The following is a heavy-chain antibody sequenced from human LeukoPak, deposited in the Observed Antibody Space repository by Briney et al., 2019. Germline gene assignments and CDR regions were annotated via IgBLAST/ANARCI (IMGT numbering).Heavy chain of an antibody. J-gene: IGHJ4*02. V-gene: IGHV3-9*01. D-gene: IGHD4-11*01. CDR1: GFTFDDYA. Sequence: GRSLTLSCAASGFTFDDYARHWVRQPPGKGLEWVSGISWNNGSIAYADSGKGRLTIFRDNAKKSLYLLMLSLRADATALYYCATSGAHTVTTGADFDYWGQGTLVTVSS. CDR3: ATSGAHTVTTGADFDY. CDR2: ISWNNGSI.